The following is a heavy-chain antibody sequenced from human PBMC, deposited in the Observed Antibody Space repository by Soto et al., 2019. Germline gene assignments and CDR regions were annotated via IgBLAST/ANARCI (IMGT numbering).Heavy chain of an antibody. D-gene: IGHD2-2*01. J-gene: IGHJ4*02. V-gene: IGHV4-34*01. Sequence: QVHLQQWGAGLLKPSETLSLTCAFAGGSFRGYYWSWIRQPPGKGKEWIGEINHSGSTNYKQSLKRRFAISVDTSKNQFSLKLSSVTAADTAVYDGARGQRRVVYVDYWFQETLVTVSS. CDR1: GGSFRGYY. CDR2: INHSGST. CDR3: ARGQRRVVYVDY.